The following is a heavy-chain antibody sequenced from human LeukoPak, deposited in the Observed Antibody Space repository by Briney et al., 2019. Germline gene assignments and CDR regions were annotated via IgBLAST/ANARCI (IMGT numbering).Heavy chain of an antibody. D-gene: IGHD3-22*01. J-gene: IGHJ5*02. CDR1: GGSISSYY. CDR3: ARGVGGYHPRTKYNWFDP. CDR2: IYYSGST. V-gene: IGHV4-59*12. Sequence: PSETLSLTCTVSGGSISSYYWSWIRQPPGKGLEWIGYIYYSGSTNYNPSLKSRVTISVDTSKNQFSLKLSSVTAADTAVYYCARGVGGYHPRTKYNWFDPWGQGTLVTVSS.